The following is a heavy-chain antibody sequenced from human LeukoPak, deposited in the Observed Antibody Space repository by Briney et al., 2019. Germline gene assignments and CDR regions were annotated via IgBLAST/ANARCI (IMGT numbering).Heavy chain of an antibody. CDR2: ISFSGRT. CDR3: ARVGIEGATYFDY. V-gene: IGHV4-59*01. CDR1: RGTISSYY. Sequence: SETLSLTGTVSRGTISSYYWSWIRQPPGKGLEWIGYISFSGRTNYNPSLKSRVTISVDTSKNQFSLRLSAVTAADTAVYYCARVGIEGATYFDYWGQGTLVTVSS. D-gene: IGHD1-26*01. J-gene: IGHJ4*02.